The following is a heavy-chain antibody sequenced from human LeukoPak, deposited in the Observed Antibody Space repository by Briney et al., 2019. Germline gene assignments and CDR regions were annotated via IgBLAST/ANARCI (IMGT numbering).Heavy chain of an antibody. CDR3: ARAGGRGYCTKGVCPWYFDY. D-gene: IGHD2-8*01. J-gene: IGHJ4*02. CDR1: GFTFSSYA. CDR2: ISYDGSNK. V-gene: IGHV3-30*01. Sequence: PGRSLRLSCAASGFTFSSYAMHWVRQAPGKGLEWVAVISYDGSNKYYADSVKGRFTISRDNSKNTLYLQTNSLRAEDTAVYYCARAGGRGYCTKGVCPWYFDYWGQGTLVTVSS.